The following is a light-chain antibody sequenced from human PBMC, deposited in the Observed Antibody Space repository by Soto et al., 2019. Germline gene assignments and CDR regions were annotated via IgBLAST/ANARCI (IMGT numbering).Light chain of an antibody. CDR2: GAS. CDR1: QTVNNN. Sequence: EVVMTQSPATLSVSPGERATLSCRASQTVNNNLAWYQEKPGQAPRLLIHGASTRATGCPARFSGSGSGTDFTLTISSLQSEDFALYYCQQYDHWPRTFGQGTKVDIK. J-gene: IGKJ1*01. CDR3: QQYDHWPRT. V-gene: IGKV3-15*01.